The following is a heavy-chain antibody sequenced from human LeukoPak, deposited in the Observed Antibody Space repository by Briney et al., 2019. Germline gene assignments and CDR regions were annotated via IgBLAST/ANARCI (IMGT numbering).Heavy chain of an antibody. CDR1: GGSISSGGYS. CDR3: ARVAYSSSWRGLDWFDP. V-gene: IGHV4-30-2*01. Sequence: SQTLSLTCAVSGGSISSGGYSWSWIRQPPGKGLEWTGYIYHSGSTYYNPSLKSRVTISVDRSKNQFSLKLSSVTAADTAVYYCARVAYSSSWRGLDWFDPWGQGTLVTVSS. D-gene: IGHD6-13*01. J-gene: IGHJ5*02. CDR2: IYHSGST.